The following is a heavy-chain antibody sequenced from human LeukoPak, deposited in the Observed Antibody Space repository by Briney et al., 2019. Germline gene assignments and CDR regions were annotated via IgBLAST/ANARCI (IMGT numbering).Heavy chain of an antibody. J-gene: IGHJ4*02. CDR3: AAEVGATRS. CDR1: GGSISSYY. V-gene: IGHV4-59*01. Sequence: PSETLSLTCTVSGGSISSYYWSWIRQPPGKGLGWIGYIYYSGSTNYNPSLKSRVTISVDTSKNQFSLKLSSVTAADTAVYYCAAEVGATRSWGQGTLVTVSS. CDR2: IYYSGST. D-gene: IGHD1-26*01.